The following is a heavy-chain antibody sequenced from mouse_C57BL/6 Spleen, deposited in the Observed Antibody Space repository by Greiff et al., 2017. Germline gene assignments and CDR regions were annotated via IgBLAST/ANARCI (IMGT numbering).Heavy chain of an antibody. CDR3: ARFEAYYSNYYFDY. J-gene: IGHJ2*01. CDR2: IYPGSGST. D-gene: IGHD2-5*01. Sequence: QVQLQQPGAELVKPGASVKMSCKASGYTFTSYWITWVKQRPGQGLEWIGDIYPGSGSTNYNEKFKSKATLTVDPSSSTAYMQLSSLTSEDSAVYYCARFEAYYSNYYFDYWGQGTTLTVSS. V-gene: IGHV1-55*01. CDR1: GYTFTSYW.